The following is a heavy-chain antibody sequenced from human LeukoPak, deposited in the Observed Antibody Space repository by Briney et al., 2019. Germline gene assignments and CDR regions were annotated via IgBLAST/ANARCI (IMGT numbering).Heavy chain of an antibody. CDR1: GGSFSGYY. D-gene: IGHD5/OR15-5a*01. J-gene: IGHJ4*02. Sequence: SETLSLTCAVYGGSFSGYYWSWIRQPPGKGLEWIGEINHSGSTNYNPSLKSRVTISVDTSKNQFSLKLSSVTAADTAVYYCARGSTNFDYWGQGTLVTVSS. CDR2: INHSGST. CDR3: ARGSTNFDY. V-gene: IGHV4-34*01.